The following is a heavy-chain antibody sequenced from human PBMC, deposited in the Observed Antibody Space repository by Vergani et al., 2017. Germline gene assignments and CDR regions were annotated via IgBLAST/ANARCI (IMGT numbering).Heavy chain of an antibody. J-gene: IGHJ1*01. Sequence: QVHLVESGGGVVQPGRSLRLSCVVSGFTSSYYGMHWVRQAPGKGLEWVAVISYYGTQKYYADSVKGRFTISRDNSKSTLYLQMNSLRTEDTAVYYCARNSCCTPGCQIGYFREWVQGTLVTVSS. CDR2: ISYYGTQK. D-gene: IGHD2-8*01. CDR1: GFTSSYYG. CDR3: ARNSCCTPGCQIGYFRE. V-gene: IGHV3-30*03.